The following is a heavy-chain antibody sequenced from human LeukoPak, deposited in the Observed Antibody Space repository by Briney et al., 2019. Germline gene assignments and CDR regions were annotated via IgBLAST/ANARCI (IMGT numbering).Heavy chain of an antibody. V-gene: IGHV3-23*01. CDR1: GFTFDSYA. CDR2: VSRFGGTT. D-gene: IGHD6-13*01. Sequence: GGSLRLSCAASGFTFDSYAMSWVRQAPGKGLEWVSAVSRFGGTTYYADSAKGRFTISRDNSNNTVYLQMNSMRVGATALYYCVKHVGSRWSNTRFAPWGQGTLVTVS. CDR3: VKHVGSRWSNTRFAP. J-gene: IGHJ5*02.